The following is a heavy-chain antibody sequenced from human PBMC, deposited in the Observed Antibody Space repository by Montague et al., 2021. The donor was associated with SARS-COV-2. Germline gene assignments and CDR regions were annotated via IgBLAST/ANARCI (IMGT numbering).Heavy chain of an antibody. CDR3: ARVRAVPAAMRIFTLGHSYYGMDV. CDR1: GGSFSGYY. Sequence: SETLSLTCALYGGSFSGYYYCWIRQPPGKGLEWIGEINHSGSTNXNPSLKSRVTISVDTSKSQFSLNMSSVTAADTAVYYRARVRAVPAAMRIFTLGHSYYGMDVWGQGTTVTVSS. J-gene: IGHJ6*02. CDR2: INHSGST. V-gene: IGHV4-34*01. D-gene: IGHD2-2*01.